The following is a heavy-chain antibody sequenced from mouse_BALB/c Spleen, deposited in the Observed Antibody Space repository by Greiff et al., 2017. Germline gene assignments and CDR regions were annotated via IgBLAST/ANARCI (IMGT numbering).Heavy chain of an antibody. CDR3: ARRDYGSSYSALDY. Sequence: QVQLQQSGAELVKPGASVKMSCKASGYTFTSYCMHWVKQRPGQGLEWIGYINPSTGYTEYNQKFKDKATLTADKSSSTAYMQLSSLTSEDSAVYYCARRDYGSSYSALDYWGQGSTVTVSS. CDR1: GYTFTSYC. V-gene: IGHV1-7*01. J-gene: IGHJ2*01. D-gene: IGHD1-1*01. CDR2: INPSTGYT.